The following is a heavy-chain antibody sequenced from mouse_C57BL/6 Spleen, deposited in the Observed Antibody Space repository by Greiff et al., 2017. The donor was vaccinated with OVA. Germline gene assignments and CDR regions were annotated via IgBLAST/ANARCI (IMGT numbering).Heavy chain of an antibody. Sequence: EVKLMESEGGLVQPGSSMKLSCTASGFTFSDYYMAWVRQVPEKGLEWVANINYDGSSTYYLDSLKSRFIISRDNAKNILYLQMSSLKSEDTATYYCARDEGNYGFAYWGQGTLVTVSA. D-gene: IGHD2-1*01. V-gene: IGHV5-16*01. J-gene: IGHJ3*01. CDR2: INYDGSST. CDR3: ARDEGNYGFAY. CDR1: GFTFSDYY.